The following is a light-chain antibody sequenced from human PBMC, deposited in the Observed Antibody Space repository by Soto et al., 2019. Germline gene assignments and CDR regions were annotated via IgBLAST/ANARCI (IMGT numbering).Light chain of an antibody. V-gene: IGLV2-14*01. J-gene: IGLJ3*02. CDR3: TSFTTSSIWV. Sequence: QSVLTQPASVSGSPGQSITISCTGTSSDVGIYNYVSWYQQHPGKAPKVIICEVSNRPSGVSNRFSGSKSGNTASLTISGLRAEDEADEYCTSFTTSSIWVFGGGTKLTVL. CDR2: EVS. CDR1: SSDVGIYNY.